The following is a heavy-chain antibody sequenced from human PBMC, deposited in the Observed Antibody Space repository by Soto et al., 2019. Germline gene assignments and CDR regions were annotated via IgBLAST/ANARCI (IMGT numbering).Heavy chain of an antibody. CDR1: GYTFTSYD. CDR2: INLNSGDT. Sequence: QVQLVQSGAEVKKPGASVKVSCKASGYTFTSYDINCVRQAAGQGLEWMGWINLNSGDTDSAQKFQGRLTMTRDTSISTAYMELSSLTSEDTAVYYCARGRGWRDYWGQGTLVTVSS. CDR3: ARGRGWRDY. D-gene: IGHD6-19*01. J-gene: IGHJ4*02. V-gene: IGHV1-8*01.